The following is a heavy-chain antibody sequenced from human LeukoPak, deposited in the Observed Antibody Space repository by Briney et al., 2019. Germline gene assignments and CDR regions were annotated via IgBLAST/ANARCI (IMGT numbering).Heavy chain of an antibody. CDR3: ARDVGKLWLGY. Sequence: GSPRLSCAASGFSVSSNYMSWVRQAPGKGLEWVSVIYGGGSTYYADSVKGRFTISRDNSKNTLYLQMNSLRAEDTAVYYCARDVGKLWLGYWGQGTVVTVSS. CDR2: IYGGGST. D-gene: IGHD5-18*01. J-gene: IGHJ1*01. CDR1: GFSVSSNY. V-gene: IGHV3-53*01.